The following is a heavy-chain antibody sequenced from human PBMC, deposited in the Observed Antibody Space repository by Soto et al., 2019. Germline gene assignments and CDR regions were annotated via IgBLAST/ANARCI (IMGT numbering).Heavy chain of an antibody. J-gene: IGHJ4*02. CDR3: ARTLYGDNVDY. V-gene: IGHV1-8*01. CDR1: GYTFTSYD. CDR2: MNPNSGNT. D-gene: IGHD4-17*01. Sequence: QVQLVQSGAEVKKPGASVKVSCKASGYTFTSYDINWVRQATGQGLEWMGWMNPNSGNTGYPQKFEGRXTXTXXTPISTAYMDLRSLRSEDTAVYYCARTLYGDNVDYWGQRTLVTVSS.